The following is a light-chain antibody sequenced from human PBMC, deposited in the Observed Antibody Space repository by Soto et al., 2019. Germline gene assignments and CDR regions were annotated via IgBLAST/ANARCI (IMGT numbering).Light chain of an antibody. J-gene: IGKJ1*01. Sequence: DIQMSQSPSSLSASVGDRVTITCRARQSLVPYLNWYLQTPGKAPKLLIYKASSLESGVPSRFSGSGSGTDFTLTINRLQPDDFATYYCQHYNSFPWTFGQGTKG. CDR3: QHYNSFPWT. CDR2: KAS. V-gene: IGKV1-5*03. CDR1: QSLVPY.